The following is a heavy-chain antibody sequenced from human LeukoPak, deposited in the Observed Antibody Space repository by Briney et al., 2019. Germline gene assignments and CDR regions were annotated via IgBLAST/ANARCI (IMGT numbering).Heavy chain of an antibody. D-gene: IGHD3-16*02. Sequence: GGSLRLSCAASGFTFDDYAMHWVRQAPGKGLEWVSGISWNSGSIGYADSVKGRFTISRDNAKNSLYLQMNSLRAGDTALYYCAKDLRFWLFIGGAFDIWGQGTMVTVSS. CDR3: AKDLRFWLFIGGAFDI. CDR2: ISWNSGSI. CDR1: GFTFDDYA. J-gene: IGHJ3*02. V-gene: IGHV3-9*01.